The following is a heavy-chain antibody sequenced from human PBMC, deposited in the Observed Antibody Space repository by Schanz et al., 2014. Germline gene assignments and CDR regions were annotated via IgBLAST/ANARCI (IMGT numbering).Heavy chain of an antibody. J-gene: IGHJ4*02. D-gene: IGHD1-26*01. V-gene: IGHV3-23*04. Sequence: EVQLVESGGGLVQPGGSLRLSCAASGFTFSIYAMSWVRQAPGKGLEWVSGISGSGVNTYYADSVKGRFTISRDNSKNTLYLQMKSLRAEDTAVYYCAKESQYSGYYDYWGQGTLVTVSS. CDR3: AKESQYSGYYDY. CDR2: ISGSGVNT. CDR1: GFTFSIYA.